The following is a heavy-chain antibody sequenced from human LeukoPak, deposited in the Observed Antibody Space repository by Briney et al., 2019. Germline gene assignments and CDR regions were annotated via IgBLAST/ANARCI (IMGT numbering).Heavy chain of an antibody. J-gene: IGHJ3*02. CDR1: GFTFTTYS. CDR3: ARGMGAVPRTFDI. D-gene: IGHD3-10*01. Sequence: PGGSLRLSCAASGFTFTTYSMNWVRRAPGKGLEWVSSIYSSTSFIYYADSVKGRFTISRDNAKNSLYLEMNSLRAEDTAVYYCARGMGAVPRTFDIWGQGTMVTVSS. CDR2: IYSSTSFI. V-gene: IGHV3-21*04.